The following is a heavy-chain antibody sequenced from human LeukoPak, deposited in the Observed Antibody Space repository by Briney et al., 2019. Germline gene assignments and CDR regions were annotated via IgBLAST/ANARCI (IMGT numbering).Heavy chain of an antibody. CDR2: ISSRSSYI. D-gene: IGHD7-27*01. Sequence: GGSLRLSCAASGFTFSSYNMNWVRQAPGKGLEWVSSISSRSSYINYADSVKGRFTISRDNAKNSLFLQMNTLRAEDTAVYYCARNGDGLDALDIWGQGTMVTVSS. V-gene: IGHV3-21*01. J-gene: IGHJ3*02. CDR3: ARNGDGLDALDI. CDR1: GFTFSSYN.